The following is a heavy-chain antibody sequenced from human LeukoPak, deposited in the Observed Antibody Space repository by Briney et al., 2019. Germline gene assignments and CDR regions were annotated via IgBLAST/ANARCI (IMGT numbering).Heavy chain of an antibody. D-gene: IGHD2-21*02. CDR2: ISYDGSNK. CDR3: AKSIVVVSATRVFGY. Sequence: GGSLRLSCAASGFTFSSYAMHWVRQAPGKGLEWVAVISYDGSNKYYADSVKGRFTISRDNSKNTLYLQMHSLRAEDTAVYYCAKSIVVVSATRVFGYWGQGTLVTVSS. J-gene: IGHJ4*02. CDR1: GFTFSSYA. V-gene: IGHV3-30-3*02.